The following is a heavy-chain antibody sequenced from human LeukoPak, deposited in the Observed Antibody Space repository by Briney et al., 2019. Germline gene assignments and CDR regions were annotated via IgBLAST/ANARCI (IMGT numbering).Heavy chain of an antibody. V-gene: IGHV3-23*01. CDR1: GFTFSSYA. D-gene: IGHD3-22*01. J-gene: IGHJ3*02. Sequence: PGGSLRLSCAASGFTFSSYAMSWVRQAPGKGLEWVSAISGSGGNTYYADSVKGRFTISRDNSKNTLYLQMNSLRAEDTAVYYCAKGTTMIVVVITNAFDIWGQGTMVTVSS. CDR2: ISGSGGNT. CDR3: AKGTTMIVVVITNAFDI.